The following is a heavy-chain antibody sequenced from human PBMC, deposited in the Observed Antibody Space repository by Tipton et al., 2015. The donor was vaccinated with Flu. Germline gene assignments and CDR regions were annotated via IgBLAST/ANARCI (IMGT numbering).Heavy chain of an antibody. CDR2: ISSSGDTI. J-gene: IGHJ4*02. CDR1: GFTFSSYE. CDR3: ATLTGDDY. D-gene: IGHD7-27*01. V-gene: IGHV3-48*03. Sequence: QLVQSGGGVVQPGRSLRLSCAASGFTFSSYEMNWVRQAPGKGLEWVSYISSSGDTISYADSVRGRFTISRDNTKKSLYLQLNSLRAEDTAIYYCATLTGDDYWGQGILVTVSS.